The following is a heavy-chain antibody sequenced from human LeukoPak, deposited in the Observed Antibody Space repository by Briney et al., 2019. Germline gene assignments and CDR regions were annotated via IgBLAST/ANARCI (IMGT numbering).Heavy chain of an antibody. V-gene: IGHV3-9*03. J-gene: IGHJ5*02. CDR3: AKAGSGSLSS. D-gene: IGHD6-13*01. Sequence: GGSLRLSCAASGFIFSNYWMHWVRQAPGKGLEWVSGISWNSGSIGYADSVKGRFTISRDNAKNSLYLQMNSLRAEDMALYYCAKAGSGSLSSWGQGTLVTVSS. CDR1: GFIFSNYW. CDR2: ISWNSGSI.